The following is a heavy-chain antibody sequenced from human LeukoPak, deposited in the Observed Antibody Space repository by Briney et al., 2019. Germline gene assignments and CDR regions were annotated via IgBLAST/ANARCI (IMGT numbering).Heavy chain of an antibody. CDR2: ISAYNGNT. J-gene: IGHJ4*02. Sequence: ASVKVSCKASGYTLTSYGISWVRQAPGQGLEWMGWISAYNGNTNYAQKLQGRVTMTTDTSTSTAYMELRSLRSDDTAVYYCARVEEDIVVVPAAIYWGQGTLVTVSS. D-gene: IGHD2-2*01. CDR3: ARVEEDIVVVPAAIY. V-gene: IGHV1-18*01. CDR1: GYTLTSYG.